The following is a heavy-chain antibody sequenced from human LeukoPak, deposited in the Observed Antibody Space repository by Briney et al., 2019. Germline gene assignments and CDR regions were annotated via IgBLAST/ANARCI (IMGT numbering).Heavy chain of an antibody. D-gene: IGHD1-26*01. CDR1: GGTFSSYA. V-gene: IGHV1-69*13. CDR3: ASSIVGATTGAFDY. Sequence: SVKVSCTASGGTFSSYAISWVRQAPGQGLEWMGGIIPIFGTANYAQKFQGRVTITADESTSTAYMELSSLRSEDTAVYYCASSIVGATTGAFDYWGQGTLVTVSS. CDR2: IIPIFGTA. J-gene: IGHJ4*02.